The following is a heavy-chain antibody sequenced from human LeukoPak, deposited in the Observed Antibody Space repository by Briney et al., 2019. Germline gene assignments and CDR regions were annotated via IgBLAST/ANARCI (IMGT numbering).Heavy chain of an antibody. J-gene: IGHJ5*02. Sequence: PSETLSLTCTVSGGSISSSSYYWGWIRQPPGKGLEWIGSIYYSGSTYYNPSLKSRVTISVDTSKNQFSLKLSSVTAADTAVYYCARGEYSRPSFWFDPWGQGTLVTVSS. V-gene: IGHV4-39*07. D-gene: IGHD6-6*01. CDR1: GGSISSSSYY. CDR2: IYYSGST. CDR3: ARGEYSRPSFWFDP.